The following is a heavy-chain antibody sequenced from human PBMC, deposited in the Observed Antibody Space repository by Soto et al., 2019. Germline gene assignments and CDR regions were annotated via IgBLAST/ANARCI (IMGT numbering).Heavy chain of an antibody. CDR3: ARAGYSGYDSYNY. J-gene: IGHJ4*02. V-gene: IGHV1-2*02. Sequence: ASVKVSCKASGYTFTGYYMHWVRQAPGQGLEWMGWINPNSGGTNYAQKFQGRVTMTRNTSISTAYMELSSLRSEDTAVYYCARAGYSGYDSYNYWGQGTLVTVSS. D-gene: IGHD5-12*01. CDR1: GYTFTGYY. CDR2: INPNSGGT.